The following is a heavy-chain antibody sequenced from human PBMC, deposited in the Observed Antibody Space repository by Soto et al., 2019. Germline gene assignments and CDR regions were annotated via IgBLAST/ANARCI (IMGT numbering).Heavy chain of an antibody. Sequence: QVQLVESGGGVVQPGRSLRLSCAASGFTFSSYPMHWVRQAPGKGLEWVAVISNDESSEYYADSVKGRFTISRDNPKNTRYLQMNSLRAEDTAVYYCARQWPSAEAFDSWGQGMLVTVSS. CDR1: GFTFSSYP. J-gene: IGHJ4*02. CDR3: ARQWPSAEAFDS. CDR2: ISNDESSE. V-gene: IGHV3-30-3*01. D-gene: IGHD2-8*01.